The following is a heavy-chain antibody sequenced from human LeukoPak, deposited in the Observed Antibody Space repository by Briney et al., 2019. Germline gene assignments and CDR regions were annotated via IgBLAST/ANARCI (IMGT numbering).Heavy chain of an antibody. CDR2: IIPIFGTA. D-gene: IGHD2-21*02. Sequence: SVKVSCKASGGTFSSYAISWVRQAPGQGLEWMGGIIPIFGTANYAQKFQGRVTITADESTSTAYMELGSLRSEDTAVYYCARSSVVTAITPFGYWGQGTLVTVSS. CDR3: ARSSVVTAITPFGY. J-gene: IGHJ4*02. V-gene: IGHV1-69*01. CDR1: GGTFSSYA.